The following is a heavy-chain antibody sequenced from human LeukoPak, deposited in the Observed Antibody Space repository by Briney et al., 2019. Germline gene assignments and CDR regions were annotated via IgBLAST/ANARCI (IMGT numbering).Heavy chain of an antibody. D-gene: IGHD3-16*02. CDR3: ARASYVWGSYRHDYYYYMDV. CDR1: GGSVSDYY. Sequence: SETLSLTCTISGGSVSDYYWSWIRQSPGKGLEWIGYIYYTGSTTYNPSLKSRVTMSADTSKNQFSLKLSSVTAADTAVYYCARASYVWGSYRHDYYYYMDVWGKGTTVTVSS. V-gene: IGHV4-59*02. J-gene: IGHJ6*03. CDR2: IYYTGST.